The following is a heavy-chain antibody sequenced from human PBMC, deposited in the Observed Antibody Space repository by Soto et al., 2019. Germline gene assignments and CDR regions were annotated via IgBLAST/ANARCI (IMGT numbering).Heavy chain of an antibody. CDR1: GFTFSSYG. CDR2: ISYDGSNK. J-gene: IGHJ4*02. V-gene: IGHV3-30*18. CDR3: AKGHDFWSGYHSPSDY. Sequence: QVQLVESGGGVVQPGRSLRLSCAASGFTFSSYGMHWVRQAPGKGLEWVAVISYDGSNKYYADSVKGRFTISRDNSKNTLYLQMNSLRAEDMAVYYCAKGHDFWSGYHSPSDYWGQGTLVTVSS. D-gene: IGHD3-3*01.